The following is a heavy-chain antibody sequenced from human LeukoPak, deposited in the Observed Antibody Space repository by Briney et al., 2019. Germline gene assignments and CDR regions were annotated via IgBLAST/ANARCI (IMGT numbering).Heavy chain of an antibody. J-gene: IGHJ4*02. V-gene: IGHV3-23*01. Sequence: GGSLRLSCAASGFTFSSYAVSWVRQAPGKGLEWVSAISGSGGSTYYADSVKGRFTISRDNSKNTLYLQMNSLRAEDTAVYYCAKDRETRYSSNLFDYWGQGTLVTVSS. CDR1: GFTFSSYA. D-gene: IGHD6-13*01. CDR3: AKDRETRYSSNLFDY. CDR2: ISGSGGST.